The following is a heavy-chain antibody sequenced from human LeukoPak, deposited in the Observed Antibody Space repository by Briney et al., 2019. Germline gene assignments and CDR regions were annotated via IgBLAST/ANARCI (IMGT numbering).Heavy chain of an antibody. CDR1: GFTFTTYW. CDR3: ARYKPAADAFDI. V-gene: IGHV3-7*01. J-gene: IGHJ3*02. Sequence: GESLRLSCAASGFTFTTYWMTWVRQAPGKGLEWVASINQDGTEKYYVDSVKGRFTISRDNAKNSLYLQMNSLRAEDTAVYYCARYKPAADAFDIWGQGTMVTVSS. D-gene: IGHD6-13*01. CDR2: INQDGTEK.